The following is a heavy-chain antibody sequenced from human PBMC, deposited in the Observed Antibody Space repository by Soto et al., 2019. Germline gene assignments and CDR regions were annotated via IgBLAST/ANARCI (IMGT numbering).Heavy chain of an antibody. CDR3: ARGVGYYGSGSYYNRGWFDP. CDR2: INHSGST. V-gene: IGHV4-34*01. D-gene: IGHD3-10*01. Sequence: QVQLQQWGAGLLKPSETLSLTCAGYGGSFSGYYWSWIRQPPGKGLEWIGAINHSGSTNYNPSLKSRVTLSVDTYKNQFSLKLSSVTAANTAVYYCARGVGYYGSGSYYNRGWFDPWGQGTLVTVSS. J-gene: IGHJ5*02. CDR1: GGSFSGYY.